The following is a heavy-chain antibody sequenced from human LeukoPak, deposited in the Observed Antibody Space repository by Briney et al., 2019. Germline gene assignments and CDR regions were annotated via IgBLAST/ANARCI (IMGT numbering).Heavy chain of an antibody. CDR3: ARDEYYYDSSGYYYFDY. V-gene: IGHV1-2*02. CDR1: GYTFTGYY. Sequence: ASVKVSCKASGYTFTGYYMHWVRQAPGQGLEWMGWINPNSGGTNYAQKFQGRVTMTRDTSISTAYMELRSLRSDDTAVYYCARDEYYYDSSGYYYFDYWGQGTLVTVSS. CDR2: INPNSGGT. J-gene: IGHJ4*02. D-gene: IGHD3-22*01.